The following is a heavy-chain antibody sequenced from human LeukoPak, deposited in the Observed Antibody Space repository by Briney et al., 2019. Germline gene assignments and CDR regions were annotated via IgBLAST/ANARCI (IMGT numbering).Heavy chain of an antibody. J-gene: IGHJ4*02. Sequence: GGSLRLSCAASGFTFDDYGMSWVRQAPGKGLEWVSGINWNGGSTGYADSVKGRFTISRDNSKNTLYLQVNGLRTEDTAVYYCAKDRLLNCRGDCYIFDYWGQGTVVTVSS. CDR2: INWNGGST. CDR3: AKDRLLNCRGDCYIFDY. V-gene: IGHV3-20*04. D-gene: IGHD2-21*02. CDR1: GFTFDDYG.